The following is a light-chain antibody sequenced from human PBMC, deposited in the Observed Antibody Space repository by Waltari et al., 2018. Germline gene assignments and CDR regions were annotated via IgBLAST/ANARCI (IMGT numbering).Light chain of an antibody. CDR1: SSNIGSDYH. CDR2: GNN. J-gene: IGLJ3*02. CDR3: QSFDIILTGWV. Sequence: VLTQPPSVTGVPGQRFTISCTGSSSNIGSDYHVHWYQQVPGMAPKLLLYGNNKRPSGVPDRFSGSKSGTSASLAIAGLQPEDEADYYCQSFDIILTGWVFGGGTRLTVL. V-gene: IGLV1-40*01.